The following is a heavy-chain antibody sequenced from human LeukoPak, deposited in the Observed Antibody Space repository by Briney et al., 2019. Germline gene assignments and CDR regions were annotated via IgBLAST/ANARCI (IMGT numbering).Heavy chain of an antibody. CDR1: GYTFTGYY. CDR2: INPNSGGT. Sequence: ASVKVSCKASGYTFTGYYMHWVRQAPGQGLEWMGWINPNSGGTNYAQKFQGRVTMTRDTSISTAYMELSRLRSDDTAVYYCARAPVLLWFGELLGSPGRTTEEPGFDPWGQGTLVTVSS. J-gene: IGHJ5*02. CDR3: ARAPVLLWFGELLGSPGRTTEEPGFDP. V-gene: IGHV1-2*02. D-gene: IGHD3-10*01.